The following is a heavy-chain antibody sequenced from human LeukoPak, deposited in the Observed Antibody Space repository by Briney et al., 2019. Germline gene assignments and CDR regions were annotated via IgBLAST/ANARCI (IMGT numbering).Heavy chain of an antibody. CDR2: ISVYNGNT. CDR3: ARFNYGDWSYYGMDV. Sequence: ASVKVSCKASGGTFSSYAISWVRQAPGQGLEWMGWISVYNGNTNYAQKLQGRVTMTTDTSTSTAYMELRSLRSDDTAVYYCARFNYGDWSYYGMDVWGQGTTVTVSS. D-gene: IGHD4-17*01. CDR1: GGTFSSYA. V-gene: IGHV1-18*01. J-gene: IGHJ6*02.